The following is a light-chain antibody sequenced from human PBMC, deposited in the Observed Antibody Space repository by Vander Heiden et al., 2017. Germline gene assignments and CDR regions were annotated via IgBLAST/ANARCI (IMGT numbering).Light chain of an antibody. V-gene: IGKV3-15*01. Sequence: EIVMTQSPATLSVSPGERATLSCRASQSVSSNLAWYQQKPGQAPRLLIYGASTRATAFPARFSGSGSGTEFTLTISGLQSEDFAAYYCHQYNNWPHSFGQGTKVEIK. CDR2: GAS. CDR3: HQYNNWPHS. J-gene: IGKJ1*01. CDR1: QSVSSN.